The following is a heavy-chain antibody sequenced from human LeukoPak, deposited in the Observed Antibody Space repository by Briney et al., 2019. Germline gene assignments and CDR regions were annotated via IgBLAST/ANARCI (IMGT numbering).Heavy chain of an antibody. V-gene: IGHV3-30*02. J-gene: IGHJ4*02. Sequence: GGSLRLSCAASGFTVSSMYMSWVRQAPGKGLEWVAFIRYDGSNKYYADSVKGRFTISRDNSKNTLYLQMNSLRAEDTAVYYCAKDRMTTVVTYFDYWGQGTLVTVSS. D-gene: IGHD4-23*01. CDR1: GFTVSSMY. CDR2: IRYDGSNK. CDR3: AKDRMTTVVTYFDY.